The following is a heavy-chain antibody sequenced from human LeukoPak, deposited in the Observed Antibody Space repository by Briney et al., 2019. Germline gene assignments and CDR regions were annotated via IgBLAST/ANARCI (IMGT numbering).Heavy chain of an antibody. J-gene: IGHJ6*02. CDR2: IIPIFGTA. V-gene: IGHV1-69*13. CDR1: GGTFSSYA. Sequence: ASVNVSCKASGGTFSSYAISWVRQAPGQGLEWMGGIIPIFGTANYAQKFQGRVTITADESTSTAYMELSSLRSEDTAVYYCARDLDRTYYYGSGSYYTHYGMDVWGQGTTVTVSS. CDR3: ARDLDRTYYYGSGSYYTHYGMDV. D-gene: IGHD3-10*01.